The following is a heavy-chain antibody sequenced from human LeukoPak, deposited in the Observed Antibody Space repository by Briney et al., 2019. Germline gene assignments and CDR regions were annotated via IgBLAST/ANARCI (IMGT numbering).Heavy chain of an antibody. V-gene: IGHV1-18*01. D-gene: IGHD1-26*01. CDR3: AREAGAPRAFDF. CDR2: ISAYNGNT. CDR1: GYTFTSYG. J-gene: IGHJ3*01. Sequence: VASVKVSCKASGYTFTSYGISWVRQAPGQGLEWMGWISAYNGNTNYAQKLQGRVTMTRDTSTGTFFMELRSLRSEDTALYYCAREAGAPRAFDFWGQGTMVTMSS.